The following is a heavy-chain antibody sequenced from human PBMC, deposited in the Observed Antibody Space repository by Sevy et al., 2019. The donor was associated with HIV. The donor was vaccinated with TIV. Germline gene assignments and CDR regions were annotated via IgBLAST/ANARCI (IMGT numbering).Heavy chain of an antibody. CDR2: INWNGGTK. V-gene: IGHV3-20*04. D-gene: IGHD5-12*01. Sequence: GESLKISCAASGFTFANYGMSWVRQAPGKGLEWVTGINWNGGTKNYVDSVKGRFTISRDNAQNSLNLQMDSLRVEDTAVYYCARNTGFAYGDNWFDPWGQGPLVTVSS. CDR3: ARNTGFAYGDNWFDP. J-gene: IGHJ5*02. CDR1: GFTFANYG.